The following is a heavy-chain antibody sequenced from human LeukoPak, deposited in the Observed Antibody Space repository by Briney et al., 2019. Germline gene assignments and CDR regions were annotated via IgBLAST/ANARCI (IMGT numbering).Heavy chain of an antibody. D-gene: IGHD5-12*01. CDR3: ARGSYGRVATASDY. J-gene: IGHJ4*02. V-gene: IGHV4-59*01. CDR2: IYYSGST. Sequence: SETLSLTCTVSGGSISSYYWSWIRQPPGRGLEWIGYIYYSGSTNYNPSLKSRVTISVDTSKNQFSLKLSSVTAADTAVYYCARGSYGRVATASDYWGQGTLVTVSS. CDR1: GGSISSYY.